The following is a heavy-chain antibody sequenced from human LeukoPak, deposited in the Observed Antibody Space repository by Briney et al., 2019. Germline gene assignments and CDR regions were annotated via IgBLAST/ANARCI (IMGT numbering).Heavy chain of an antibody. J-gene: IGHJ4*02. V-gene: IGHV4-59*01. D-gene: IGHD3-9*01. CDR3: ARGGYYDILTGYYYFDY. CDR1: GGSISSYY. Sequence: PSETLSLTCTVSGGSISSYYWSWIRQPPGKGLEWIGYIYYSGSTNYNPSLKSRVTIPVDTSKNQFSLKLSSVTAADTAVYYCARGGYYDILTGYYYFDYWGQGTLVTVSS. CDR2: IYYSGST.